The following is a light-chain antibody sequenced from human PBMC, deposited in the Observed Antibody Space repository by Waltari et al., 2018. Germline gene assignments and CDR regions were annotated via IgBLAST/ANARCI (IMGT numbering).Light chain of an antibody. CDR1: QSISSY. V-gene: IGKV1-39*01. Sequence: DIQMTQSPSSLSASVGDRVTITCRASQSISSYLNWYKQKPGKAPKLRIYAASSLQSGVPSRFSGSGSGTDFTLTISSLQPEDFATYYCQQSYSTPNTFGQGTKLEIK. CDR3: QQSYSTPNT. CDR2: AAS. J-gene: IGKJ2*01.